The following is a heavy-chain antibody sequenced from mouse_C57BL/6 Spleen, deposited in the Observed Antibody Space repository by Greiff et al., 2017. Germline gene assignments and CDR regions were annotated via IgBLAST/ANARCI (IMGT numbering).Heavy chain of an antibody. V-gene: IGHV1-80*01. D-gene: IGHD2-1*01. Sequence: VQLQQSGAELVKPGASVKISCKASGYAFSSYWMNWVKQRPGKGLEWIGQIYPGDGDTNYNGKFKGKATLTADKSSSTAYMQLSSLTSEDSAVYFCARNYEGNYFDYWGQGTTLTVSS. CDR2: IYPGDGDT. CDR1: GYAFSSYW. CDR3: ARNYEGNYFDY. J-gene: IGHJ2*01.